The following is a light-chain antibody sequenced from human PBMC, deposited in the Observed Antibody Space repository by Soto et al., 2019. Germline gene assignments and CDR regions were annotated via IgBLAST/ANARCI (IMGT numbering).Light chain of an antibody. CDR3: QQSYSNPIT. Sequence: EIVLTQSPATLSSFPGDRVTLSCRASQAVNTRLAWYQHKPGQAPRLLIYLASNRAAGVPARFSGSGSGTDFTLTISGLQPEDFATYYCQQSYSNPITFGQGTRLEIK. CDR2: LAS. CDR1: QAVNTR. V-gene: IGKV3D-11*01. J-gene: IGKJ5*01.